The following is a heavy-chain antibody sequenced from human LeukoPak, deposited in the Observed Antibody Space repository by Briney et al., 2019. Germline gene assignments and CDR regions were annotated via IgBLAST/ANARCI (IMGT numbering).Heavy chain of an antibody. CDR2: IYPGDSDT. Sequence: ESLKISCKGSGYSFTSYWIGWVRQMPGKGLEWMGIIYPGDSDTRYSPSFQGQVTISADKSIITAYLQWSSLKASDTAMYYCARQCCMVGGTIDYWGQGTLVTVSS. CDR1: GYSFTSYW. J-gene: IGHJ4*02. V-gene: IGHV5-51*01. D-gene: IGHD1-26*01. CDR3: ARQCCMVGGTIDY.